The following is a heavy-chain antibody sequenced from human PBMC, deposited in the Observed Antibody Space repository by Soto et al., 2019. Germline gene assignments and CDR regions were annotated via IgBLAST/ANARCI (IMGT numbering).Heavy chain of an antibody. V-gene: IGHV1-18*01. CDR1: GYTFTSYG. Sequence: GASVKVSCKASGYTFTSYGISWVRQAPGQGLEWMGWISAYNGNTNYAQKLQGRVTMTTDTSTSTAYMELRSLRSDDTAVYYCARDVDWNYDYYYYYMDVWGKGTMVTVSS. CDR3: ARDVDWNYDYYYYYMDV. J-gene: IGHJ6*03. D-gene: IGHD1-7*01. CDR2: ISAYNGNT.